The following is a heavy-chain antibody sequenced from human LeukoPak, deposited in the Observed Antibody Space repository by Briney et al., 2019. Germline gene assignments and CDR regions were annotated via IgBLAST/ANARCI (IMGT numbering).Heavy chain of an antibody. J-gene: IGHJ4*02. Sequence: GASVKVSCKASGGTFSSYAISWVRQAPGQGLEWMGRIIPILGIANYAQKFQGRVTITADKSTSTAYMELSSLRSEDTAVYYCARCPRRAVGATDFDYWGQGTLVTVSS. D-gene: IGHD1-26*01. CDR3: ARCPRRAVGATDFDY. CDR1: GGTFSSYA. V-gene: IGHV1-69*04. CDR2: IIPILGIA.